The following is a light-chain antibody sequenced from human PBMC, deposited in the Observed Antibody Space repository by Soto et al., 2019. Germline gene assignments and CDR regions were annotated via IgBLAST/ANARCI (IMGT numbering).Light chain of an antibody. CDR2: QAS. V-gene: IGKV1-5*03. Sequence: DIQMTQSPSTLSASVGDRVTITCRASQSINTWLAWYQQKPGKAPKLLIYQASSLQSGVPSRFSGSGFGTEFTLSISSLQPDDFATYYCQQYNSFWTFGQGTKVEIK. CDR1: QSINTW. CDR3: QQYNSFWT. J-gene: IGKJ1*01.